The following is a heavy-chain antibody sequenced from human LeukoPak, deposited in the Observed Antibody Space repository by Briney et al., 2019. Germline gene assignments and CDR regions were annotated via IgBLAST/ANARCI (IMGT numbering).Heavy chain of an antibody. Sequence: PSETLSLTCTVSGDSISSYYWSWIRQPPGKGLEWIGYIYNSGSTNYNPSLKSRVTISLDTSKNQFSLKLSSVTAADTAVYYCARGVVAAAGRTFDFWGQGTLVTVSS. J-gene: IGHJ4*02. V-gene: IGHV4-59*01. CDR3: ARGVVAAAGRTFDF. CDR1: GDSISSYY. D-gene: IGHD6-13*01. CDR2: IYNSGST.